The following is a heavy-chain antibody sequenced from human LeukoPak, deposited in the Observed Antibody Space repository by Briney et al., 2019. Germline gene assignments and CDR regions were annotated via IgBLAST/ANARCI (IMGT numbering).Heavy chain of an antibody. V-gene: IGHV4-4*02. CDR1: GDSINSLDL. D-gene: IGHD3-22*01. CDR2: MYLSGTT. CDR3: AGLVGRYSSGLYYYYFDY. J-gene: IGHJ4*02. Sequence: SETLSLTCTVSGDSINSLDLWSWLRQPPGKGLEWIGEMYLSGTTHSNPSVKSRVTISIDKSKNQFFLNLSSVTAADTAVYYCAGLVGRYSSGLYYYYFDYWGQGTLVTVSS.